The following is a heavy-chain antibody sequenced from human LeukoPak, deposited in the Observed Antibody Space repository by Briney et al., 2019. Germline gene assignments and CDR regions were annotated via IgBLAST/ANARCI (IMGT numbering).Heavy chain of an antibody. V-gene: IGHV3-30*04. CDR3: AREVIAAAGTGFNWFDP. Sequence: GRSLRLSCAASGFIFSSYAMHWVRQAPGKGLEWVAVISYDGSNKYYADSVKGRFTISRDNSKNTLYLQMNSLRAEDTAVYYCAREVIAAAGTGFNWFDPWGQGTLVTVSS. CDR2: ISYDGSNK. CDR1: GFIFSSYA. J-gene: IGHJ5*02. D-gene: IGHD6-13*01.